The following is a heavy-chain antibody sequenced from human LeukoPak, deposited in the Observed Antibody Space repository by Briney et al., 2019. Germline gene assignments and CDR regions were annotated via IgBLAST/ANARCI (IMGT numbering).Heavy chain of an antibody. V-gene: IGHV3-74*01. D-gene: IGHD4-17*01. CDR3: ASGYGDLGAY. CDR2: ISSHGSST. Sequence: QSGGSLRLSCAASGFTFSNYWMHWVRQAPGRGLVWVSGISSHGSSTNHADSVKGRFTISRDNAKNTLYLQMNSLRAEDTAVYYCASGYGDLGAYWGQGTLVTVSS. CDR1: GFTFSNYW. J-gene: IGHJ4*02.